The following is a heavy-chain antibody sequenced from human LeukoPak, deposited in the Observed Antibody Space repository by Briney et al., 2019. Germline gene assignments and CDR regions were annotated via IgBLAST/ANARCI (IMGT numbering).Heavy chain of an antibody. J-gene: IGHJ6*03. CDR3: ASAKYYDSSGYYDPYYYYYYMDV. CDR1: GGSISSYH. CDR2: IYYSGST. V-gene: IGHV4-59*01. D-gene: IGHD3-22*01. Sequence: SETLSLTCTVSGGSISSYHWSWIRQPPGKGLEWIGYIYYSGSTNYNPALNSRVTISCDTSKNQFSLKLSHVTAAETAVYYCASAKYYDSSGYYDPYYYYYYMDVWGKGTTVTVSS.